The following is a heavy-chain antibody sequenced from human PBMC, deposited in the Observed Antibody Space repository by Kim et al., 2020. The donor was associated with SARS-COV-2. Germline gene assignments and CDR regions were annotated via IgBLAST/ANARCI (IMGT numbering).Heavy chain of an antibody. CDR1: GGSFSGYY. Sequence: SETLSLTCAVYGGSFSGYYWSWIRQPPGKGLEWIGEINHSGSTNYNPSLKSRVTISVDTSKNQFSLKLSSVTAADTAVYYCAAGHKYYYDTSEWCFDYWGQGTLVTVSS. D-gene: IGHD3-22*01. CDR2: INHSGST. V-gene: IGHV4-34*01. CDR3: AAGHKYYYDTSEWCFDY. J-gene: IGHJ4*02.